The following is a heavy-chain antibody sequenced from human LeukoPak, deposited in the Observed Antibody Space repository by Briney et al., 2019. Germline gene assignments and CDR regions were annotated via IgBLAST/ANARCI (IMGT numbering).Heavy chain of an antibody. D-gene: IGHD2-8*01. CDR1: GFTFSRYW. CDR3: ARDRILMVFAPYFDY. J-gene: IGHJ4*02. V-gene: IGHV3-7*01. Sequence: GGSLRLSSAASGFTFSRYWMSWVRQAPGKGQEWVANIKQDGSEKYYVGSVKGRFTISRDNAKNSLYLQMNSLRAEDTAVYYCARDRILMVFAPYFDYWGQGSLVTVSS. CDR2: IKQDGSEK.